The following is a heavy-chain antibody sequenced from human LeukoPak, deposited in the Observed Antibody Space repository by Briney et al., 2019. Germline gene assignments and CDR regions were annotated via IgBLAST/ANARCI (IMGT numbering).Heavy chain of an antibody. CDR2: IYHSGST. J-gene: IGHJ4*02. Sequence: SETLSLTCTVSGYSISSGYYWGWIRQPPGKGLEWIGSIYHSGSTYYNPSLKSRVTISVDTSKNQFSLKLSSVTAADTAVYYCARGPHQHWPLGQFWGQGSLVTVSS. D-gene: IGHD2-2*01. V-gene: IGHV4-38-2*02. CDR1: GYSISSGYY. CDR3: ARGPHQHWPLGQF.